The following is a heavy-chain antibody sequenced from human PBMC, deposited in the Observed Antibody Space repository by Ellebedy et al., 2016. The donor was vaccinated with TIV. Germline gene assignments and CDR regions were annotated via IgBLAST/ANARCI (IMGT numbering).Heavy chain of an antibody. D-gene: IGHD2-2*01. CDR1: GGSISSYY. CDR2: IYYSGST. Sequence: SQTLSLTCAVSGGSISSYYWSWIRQPPGKGLEWIGYIYYSGSTNYNPSLKSRVTISVDTSKNQFSLKLSSVTAADTAVYYCARLRNVVVPAALGVPYYYYGMDVWGQGTTVTVSS. CDR3: ARLRNVVVPAALGVPYYYYGMDV. J-gene: IGHJ6*02. V-gene: IGHV4-59*08.